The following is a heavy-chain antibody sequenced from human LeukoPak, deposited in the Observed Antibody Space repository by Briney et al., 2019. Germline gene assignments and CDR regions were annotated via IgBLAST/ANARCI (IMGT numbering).Heavy chain of an antibody. CDR1: GDCISTYY. CDR2: IYHSGST. Sequence: SETRALTCTVSGDCISTYYWNCIRQPPGKGLEWIGYIYHSGSTNYNPSLKSRVTISVDTSKNQFSLKLSSVTAADTAVYYCARAFSSSSFYFNYWGQGTLVTVSS. J-gene: IGHJ4*02. CDR3: ARAFSSSSFYFNY. V-gene: IGHV4-59*01. D-gene: IGHD6-6*01.